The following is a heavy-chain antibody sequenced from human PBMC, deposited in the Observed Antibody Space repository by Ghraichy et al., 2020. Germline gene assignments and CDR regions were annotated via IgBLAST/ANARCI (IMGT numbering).Heavy chain of an antibody. CDR2: IYHSGST. CDR3: ARISMIVVVPAFDI. V-gene: IGHV4-4*02. D-gene: IGHD3-22*01. CDR1: GGSISSSNW. Sequence: GSLRLSCAVSGGSISSSNWWCWVRQPPGKGLEWIGEIYHSGSTNYNPSLKSRVTISVDKSKNQFSLKLSSVTAADTAVYYCARISMIVVVPAFDIWGQGTMVTVSS. J-gene: IGHJ3*02.